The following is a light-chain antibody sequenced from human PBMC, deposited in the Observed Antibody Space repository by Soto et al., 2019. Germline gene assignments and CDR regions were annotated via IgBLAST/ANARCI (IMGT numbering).Light chain of an antibody. CDR1: QGISSY. V-gene: IGKV1-9*01. J-gene: IGKJ5*01. Sequence: DIQLTQSPSFLSASVGDRVTITCRASQGISSYLAWYQQKPGKAPKLLIYAASTLQSGVPSRFSVSGSGTEFTLSLSSLQPEDFATCYCQQLDTYPITFGQGTRLENK. CDR2: AAS. CDR3: QQLDTYPIT.